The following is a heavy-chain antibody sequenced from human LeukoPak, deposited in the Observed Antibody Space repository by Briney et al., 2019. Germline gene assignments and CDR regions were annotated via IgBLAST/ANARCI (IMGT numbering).Heavy chain of an antibody. V-gene: IGHV3-30*03. Sequence: PGGSLRLSCEASGFTFTKFWMSWVRQAPGKGLEWVAIISYDGSNEYYADSVKGRFTISRDNSKNTLYLQMNSLRAADTAVYYCARDKGPSYLSSFDYWGQGTLVTVSS. D-gene: IGHD2-2*01. CDR1: GFTFTKFW. J-gene: IGHJ4*02. CDR2: ISYDGSNE. CDR3: ARDKGPSYLSSFDY.